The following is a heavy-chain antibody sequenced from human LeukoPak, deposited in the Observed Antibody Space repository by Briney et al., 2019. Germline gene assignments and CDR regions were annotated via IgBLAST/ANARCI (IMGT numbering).Heavy chain of an antibody. J-gene: IGHJ3*02. Sequence: GGSLRLSCAVSGFTFSRYWMSWVRQAPGKGLEWVANMKEDGIEKNYVDSVKGRFTISRDNAQNSVYLQMNSLRAEDTAMYYCAREPLSLSTVTTAGDAFDIWGQGTMVTVSS. CDR2: MKEDGIEK. CDR3: AREPLSLSTVTTAGDAFDI. D-gene: IGHD4-17*01. V-gene: IGHV3-7*01. CDR1: GFTFSRYW.